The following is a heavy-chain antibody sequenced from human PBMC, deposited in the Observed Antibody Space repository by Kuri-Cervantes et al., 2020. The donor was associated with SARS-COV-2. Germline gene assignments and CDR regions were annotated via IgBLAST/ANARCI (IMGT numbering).Heavy chain of an antibody. V-gene: IGHV3-7*01. Sequence: GESLKISCAASGFTFSSYWMSWVCQAPGKGLEWVANIKQDGSEKYYVDSAKGRFTISRDNAKNSLYLQMNSLRAEDTAVYYCARDRGIVVVPAAIWFDPWGQGTLVTVSS. CDR2: IKQDGSEK. CDR3: ARDRGIVVVPAAIWFDP. CDR1: GFTFSSYW. J-gene: IGHJ5*02. D-gene: IGHD2-2*01.